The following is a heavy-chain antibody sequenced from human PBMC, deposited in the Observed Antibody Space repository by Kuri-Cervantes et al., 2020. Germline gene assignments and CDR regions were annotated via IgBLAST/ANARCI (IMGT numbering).Heavy chain of an antibody. J-gene: IGHJ6*03. V-gene: IGHV4-4*02. CDR2: IYHSGTT. Sequence: SETLSLTCAVSGDSISSDKYWSWVRQSPGKGLEWIGEIYHSGTTYYNPSLKSRVTISVDTSKNQFSPKLSSVTAADTAVYYCARGEGYYDSSGYYSGYYYMDVWGKGTTVTVSS. CDR3: ARGEGYYDSSGYYSGYYYMDV. D-gene: IGHD3-22*01. CDR1: GDSISSDKY.